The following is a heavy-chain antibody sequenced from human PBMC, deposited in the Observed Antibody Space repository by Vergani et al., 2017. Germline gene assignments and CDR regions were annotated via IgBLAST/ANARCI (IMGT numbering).Heavy chain of an antibody. Sequence: QVQLVQSGAEVKKPGSSVKVSCKASGGTFSSYAISWVRQAPGQGLEWMGGIIPIFGTANYAQKFQGRVTITADESTSTAYMELSSLRSEDTAVYYCASALGYCSGGSCYVDYYYYGMDVWGQGTTVTVSS. V-gene: IGHV1-69*01. CDR3: ASALGYCSGGSCYVDYYYYGMDV. D-gene: IGHD2-15*01. CDR1: GGTFSSYA. CDR2: IIPIFGTA. J-gene: IGHJ6*02.